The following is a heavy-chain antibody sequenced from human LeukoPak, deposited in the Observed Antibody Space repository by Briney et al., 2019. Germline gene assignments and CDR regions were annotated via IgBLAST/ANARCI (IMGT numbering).Heavy chain of an antibody. J-gene: IGHJ4*02. V-gene: IGHV3-33*08. D-gene: IGHD3-10*01. Sequence: GGSLRLSCAAPGFTFEDYGMGGARQAPGKGLGWGAVIWYDGSNKYYADSVKGRFTISRDNSKNMLYLQMNSLRAEDTAVYYCASALDYYGNRDIDYWGQGSLVTVSS. CDR1: GFTFEDYG. CDR3: ASALDYYGNRDIDY. CDR2: IWYDGSNK.